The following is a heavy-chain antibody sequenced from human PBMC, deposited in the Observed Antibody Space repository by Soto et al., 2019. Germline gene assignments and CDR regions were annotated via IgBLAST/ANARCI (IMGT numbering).Heavy chain of an antibody. J-gene: IGHJ4*02. CDR1: GFTFSSYT. Sequence: EVQLVESGGGRVKPGGSLTLSCAASGFTFSSYTMTWVRQAPGKGLEWVSSISFSSTNIHYAESLKGRFAISRDNAKNSHYLQMSSLRVEDTAVYYWSRGAGDLPYWGQGTLVTVFS. CDR2: ISFSSTNI. V-gene: IGHV3-21*01. CDR3: SRGAGDLPY. D-gene: IGHD7-27*01.